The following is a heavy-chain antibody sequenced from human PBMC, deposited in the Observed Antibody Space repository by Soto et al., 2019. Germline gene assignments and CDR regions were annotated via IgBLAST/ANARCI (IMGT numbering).Heavy chain of an antibody. CDR1: GFTFSSYG. J-gene: IGHJ6*02. CDR3: ARDRGYSGYDSPRFYYGMDV. D-gene: IGHD5-12*01. Sequence: QVQLVESGGGVVQPGRSLRLSCAASGFTFSSYGMHWVRQAPGKGLEWVAVIWYDGGNKWYADSVKGRFPISRDNSKNTLYLQMNSLRAEDTAVYSCARDRGYSGYDSPRFYYGMDVWGQGTTVTVSS. CDR2: IWYDGGNK. V-gene: IGHV3-33*01.